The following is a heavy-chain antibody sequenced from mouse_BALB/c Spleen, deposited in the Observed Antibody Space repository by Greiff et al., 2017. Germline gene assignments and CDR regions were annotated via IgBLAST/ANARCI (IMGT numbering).Heavy chain of an antibody. D-gene: IGHD1-2*01. V-gene: IGHV5-17*02. J-gene: IGHJ2*01. Sequence: EVKLVESGGGLVQPGGSRKLSCAASGFTFSSFGMHWVRQAPEKGLEWVAYISSGSSTIYYADTVKGRFTISRDNPKNTLFLQMTSLRSEDTAMYYCARGWVRHYFDYWGQGTTLTVSS. CDR3: ARGWVRHYFDY. CDR2: ISSGSSTI. CDR1: GFTFSSFG.